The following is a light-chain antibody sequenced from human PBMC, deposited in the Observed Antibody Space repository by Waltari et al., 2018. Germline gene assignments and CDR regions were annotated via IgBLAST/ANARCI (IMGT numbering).Light chain of an antibody. V-gene: IGKV1-39*01. CDR3: QQYYSIPYT. Sequence: DIQMTQSPSSLSASVGDRVTITCRASQNIDSDLNWYQQKPGKAPRRLIYAASSLQRGVPSRFSGSGSGTDFTLTVSSLQPEDFAIYYCQQYYSIPYTFGPGTKLEIK. J-gene: IGKJ2*01. CDR2: AAS. CDR1: QNIDSD.